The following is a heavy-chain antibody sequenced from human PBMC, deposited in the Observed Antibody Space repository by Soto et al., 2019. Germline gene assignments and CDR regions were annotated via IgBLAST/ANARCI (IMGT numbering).Heavy chain of an antibody. D-gene: IGHD6-19*01. Sequence: GESLKISCNGSGDSFTNYWIAWVRQMPWKGLEWMGIIYPGDSDTRYSPSFQGQVTISADKSISTAYLQWSSLKASDTAFYYCARGGDGSGWGAFNLWGQGTMVTVSS. J-gene: IGHJ3*01. CDR1: GDSFTNYW. V-gene: IGHV5-51*01. CDR2: IYPGDSDT. CDR3: ARGGDGSGWGAFNL.